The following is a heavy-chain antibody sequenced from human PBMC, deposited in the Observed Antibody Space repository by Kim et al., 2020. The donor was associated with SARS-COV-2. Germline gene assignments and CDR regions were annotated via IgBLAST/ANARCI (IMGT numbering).Heavy chain of an antibody. D-gene: IGHD3-10*01. CDR3: AETMVRGVIPSWFDP. V-gene: IGHV3-11*03. Sequence: ASGEVQFTIARDHAKNSLYLQMNSLRAEDTAVYYCAETMVRGVIPSWFDPWGQGTLVTVSS. J-gene: IGHJ5*02.